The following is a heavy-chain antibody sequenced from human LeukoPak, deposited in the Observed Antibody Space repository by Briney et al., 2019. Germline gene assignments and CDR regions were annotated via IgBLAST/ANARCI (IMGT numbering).Heavy chain of an antibody. D-gene: IGHD3-10*01. CDR2: IYSGGST. Sequence: GGSLRLSCAASGFTVSSNYMSWVRQAPGKGLEWVSVIYSGGSTYYADSVKGRFTISRDNSKNTLYLQMNSLRAEDTAVYYCASLLHYYGVNAFDIWGQGTIVTVSS. CDR3: ASLLHYYGVNAFDI. J-gene: IGHJ3*02. V-gene: IGHV3-53*01. CDR1: GFTVSSNY.